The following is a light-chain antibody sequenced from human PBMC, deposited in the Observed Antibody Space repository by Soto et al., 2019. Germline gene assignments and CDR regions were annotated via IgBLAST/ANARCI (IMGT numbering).Light chain of an antibody. CDR3: QQFNSYPLT. CDR2: DAS. Sequence: AIQLTQSPSSLSASVGDRVTITCRASQGISSALAWYQQKPGKAPKLLIYDASSLESVVPSRFSGSGSGTDFTLTISSLQPEDCATYYCQQFNSYPLTFGGGTKVEIK. CDR1: QGISSA. J-gene: IGKJ4*01. V-gene: IGKV1-13*02.